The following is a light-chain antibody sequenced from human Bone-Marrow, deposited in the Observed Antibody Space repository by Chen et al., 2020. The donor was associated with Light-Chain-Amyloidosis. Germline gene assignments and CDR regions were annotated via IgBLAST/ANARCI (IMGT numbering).Light chain of an antibody. CDR2: DAS. J-gene: IGKJ1*01. CDR1: QSISSW. CDR3: QQYNSYSRT. V-gene: IGKV1-5*01. Sequence: DIQMTQSPSTPSVSVGDRVTITCRASQSISSWLAWYQQKPGKAPKLLIYDASSLESGVPSRFSGSGSGTEFTLTISSLQPDDFATYYCQQYNSYSRTFGQGTKVEIK.